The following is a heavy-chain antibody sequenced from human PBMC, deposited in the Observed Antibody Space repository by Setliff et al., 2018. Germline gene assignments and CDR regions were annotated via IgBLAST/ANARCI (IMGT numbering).Heavy chain of an antibody. V-gene: IGHV1-46*03. CDR1: GYTFTNHY. Sequence: GASVKVSCKASGYTFTNHYMHWVRQAPGQGLEWMGMINPGGGSTTYAQKFQGRVTMTRDTSTSTVYMELSSLRTEDTAVYYCARDRFYNSWSGTSITAPHDAFDIWGQGTTVTVSS. D-gene: IGHD3-3*01. CDR2: INPGGGST. CDR3: ARDRFYNSWSGTSITAPHDAFDI. J-gene: IGHJ3*02.